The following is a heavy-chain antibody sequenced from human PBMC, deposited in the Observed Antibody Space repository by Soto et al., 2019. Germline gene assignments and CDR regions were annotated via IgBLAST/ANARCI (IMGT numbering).Heavy chain of an antibody. Sequence: ASVKVSCKTSGFTLSSSAVHWVQQARGHRLQWIGWIDVGSGNANYAQMDQERVTISRDMSTSTAYMELTSLRPEDTAVYYCARQERPRYCSGGSCSGSTFDYWGQGTLVTVSS. V-gene: IGHV1-58*01. CDR2: IDVGSGNA. CDR1: GFTLSSSA. D-gene: IGHD2-15*01. CDR3: ARQERPRYCSGGSCSGSTFDY. J-gene: IGHJ4*02.